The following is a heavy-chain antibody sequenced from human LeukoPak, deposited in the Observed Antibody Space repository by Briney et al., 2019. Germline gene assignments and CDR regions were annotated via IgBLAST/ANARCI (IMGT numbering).Heavy chain of an antibody. D-gene: IGHD3-10*01. CDR1: GLTFSNFA. CDR3: VKDPPMVRGALGAFDI. CDR2: ISGGGDST. V-gene: IGHV3-23*01. Sequence: HTGGSLRLSCAASGLTFSNFAMSWVRQAPGKGLEWVSAISGGGDSTYYADSVKGRFTVSRDNSKNTLYLQMSSLRAEDTAVYYCVKDPPMVRGALGAFDIWGQGTMVTVSS. J-gene: IGHJ3*02.